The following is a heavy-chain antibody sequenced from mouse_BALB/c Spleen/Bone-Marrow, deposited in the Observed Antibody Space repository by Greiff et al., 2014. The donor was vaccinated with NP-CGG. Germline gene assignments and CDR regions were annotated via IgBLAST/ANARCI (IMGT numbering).Heavy chain of an antibody. Sequence: VKLVESGAELVRPGSSVKISCKASGFAFSSYWLNWVKQRPGQGLEWIGQIHPGEGDTNYNGKFKVKATLTADKSSSTANMQLNGQTYENCATYYDTTGEIYYSNSQFAYWGQGTLVSVSA. V-gene: IGHV1-80*01. J-gene: IGHJ3*01. CDR2: IHPGEGDT. CDR3: TTGEIYYSNSQFAY. D-gene: IGHD2-5*01. CDR1: GFAFSSYW.